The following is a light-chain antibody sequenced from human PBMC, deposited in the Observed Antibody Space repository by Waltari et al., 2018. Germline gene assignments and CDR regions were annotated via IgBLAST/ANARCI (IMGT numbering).Light chain of an antibody. CDR1: QSLLHFNGYNY. Sequence: DIVVTQSPPSLPVTPGEPASIPCRSGQSLLHFNGYNYLDWYLQKPGHSRQLLIYLGSNRASGVPDRFSGSGSGTDFTLKISRVEAEDVGVYYCMQALQTPLTFGGGTKVEIK. CDR2: LGS. CDR3: MQALQTPLT. V-gene: IGKV2-28*01. J-gene: IGKJ4*02.